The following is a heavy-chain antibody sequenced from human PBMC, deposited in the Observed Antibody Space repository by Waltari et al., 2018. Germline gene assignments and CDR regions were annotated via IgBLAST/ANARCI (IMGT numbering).Heavy chain of an antibody. V-gene: IGHV4-34*01. CDR3: ARGHCSSTSCYANYYYGMDV. J-gene: IGHJ6*02. CDR1: GGSFSGYY. Sequence: QVQLQQWGAGLLKPSETLSLTCAVYGGSFSGYYWSWIRQPPGKGLGWIGEINHRGSTNYSPSLQVRVTVSVATSKNQFSLKLSSVTAADTAVYYCARGHCSSTSCYANYYYGMDVWGQGTTVTVSS. D-gene: IGHD2-2*01. CDR2: INHRGST.